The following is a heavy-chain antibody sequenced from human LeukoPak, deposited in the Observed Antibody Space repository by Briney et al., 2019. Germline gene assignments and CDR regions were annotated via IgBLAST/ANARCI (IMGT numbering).Heavy chain of an antibody. CDR1: GYRFTSYW. Sequence: GESLRISCKGSGYRFTSYWISWVRQMPGKGLEWMGRIDPSDSYTNYSPSFQGHVAISADKSISTAYLQWSSLKASDTAMYYCARRALPPAYCGGDCFDAFDIWGQGTMVTVSS. CDR2: IDPSDSYT. CDR3: ARRALPPAYCGGDCFDAFDI. D-gene: IGHD2-21*02. V-gene: IGHV5-10-1*01. J-gene: IGHJ3*02.